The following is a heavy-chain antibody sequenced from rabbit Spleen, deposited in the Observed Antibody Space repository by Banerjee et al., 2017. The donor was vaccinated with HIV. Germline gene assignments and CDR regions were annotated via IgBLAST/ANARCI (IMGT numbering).Heavy chain of an antibody. CDR3: ARGPNNNNYVLTRLDL. J-gene: IGHJ3*01. Sequence: QEQLEESGGDLVKPEGSLTLTCTASGFSFSSNAMCWVRQAPGKGPEWIGCIYTGSGSTYYASWVNGRFTISRSTSLNTVDLQMTSLTAADTATYFCARGPNNNNYVLTRLDLWGQGTLVTVS. CDR1: GFSFSSNA. D-gene: IGHD6-1*01. V-gene: IGHV1S47*01. CDR2: IYTGSGST.